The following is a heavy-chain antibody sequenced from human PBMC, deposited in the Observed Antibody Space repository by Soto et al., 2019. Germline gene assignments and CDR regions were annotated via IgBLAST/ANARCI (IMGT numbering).Heavy chain of an antibody. Sequence: QVQLQESGPGLVKPSQTLSLTCTVSGGSISSGGYYWSWIRQHPGKGLEWIGYIYYSGSTYYNPSLKSRVTISVDTSKNQFSLKLSSVTAAVTVVYYCAREGPPCSSSWYSDYYDMDVWGKGTTVTVSS. CDR2: IYYSGST. V-gene: IGHV4-31*03. CDR1: GGSISSGGYY. D-gene: IGHD6-13*01. CDR3: AREGPPCSSSWYSDYYDMDV. J-gene: IGHJ6*03.